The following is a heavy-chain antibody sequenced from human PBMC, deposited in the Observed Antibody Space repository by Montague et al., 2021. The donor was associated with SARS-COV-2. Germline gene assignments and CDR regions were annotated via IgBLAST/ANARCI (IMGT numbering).Heavy chain of an antibody. J-gene: IGHJ5*02. D-gene: IGHD2-15*01. V-gene: IGHV4-59*01. CDR2: IHYSGST. CDR3: ARRSVGYCSGGSCYSAFDP. Sequence: SETLSLTCTVSGGSISSYYWSWIRQPPGKGLEWIGYIHYSGSTNYNPSLKSRVTISVDTYKNQFSLKLSSVTAADTAVYYCARRSVGYCSGGSCYSAFDPWGQGTLVTVSS. CDR1: GGSISSYY.